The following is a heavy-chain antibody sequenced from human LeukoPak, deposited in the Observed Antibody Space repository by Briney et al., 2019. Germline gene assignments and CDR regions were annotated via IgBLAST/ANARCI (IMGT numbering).Heavy chain of an antibody. CDR1: GFTFSSYA. J-gene: IGHJ6*02. D-gene: IGHD5-18*01. Sequence: GGSLRLSCAASGFTFSSYAMSWVRQAPGKGLEWVSAISGSGGSTYYADSVKGRFTISRDNSKNTLYLQMNSLRAEDTAVYYCAKDQYGYGYSSRYYYYGMDVWGQGTTVTVSS. CDR2: ISGSGGST. V-gene: IGHV3-23*01. CDR3: AKDQYGYGYSSRYYYYGMDV.